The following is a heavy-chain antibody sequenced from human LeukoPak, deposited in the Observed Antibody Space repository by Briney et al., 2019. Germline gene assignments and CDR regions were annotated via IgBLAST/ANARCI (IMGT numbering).Heavy chain of an antibody. V-gene: IGHV3-23*01. Sequence: PGGSLRLSCAASGFTFSSYAMSWVRQAPGKGLEWVSAISGSGGSTYYADSVKGRFTISRDNSKNTLYLQMNSLRAEDTAVYYCATTPTIFGAFQHWGQGTLVTVSS. J-gene: IGHJ1*01. CDR2: ISGSGGST. CDR1: GFTFSSYA. CDR3: ATTPTIFGAFQH. D-gene: IGHD3-3*01.